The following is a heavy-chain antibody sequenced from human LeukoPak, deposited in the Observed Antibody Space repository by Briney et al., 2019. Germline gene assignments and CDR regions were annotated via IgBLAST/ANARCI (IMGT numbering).Heavy chain of an antibody. D-gene: IGHD3-22*01. CDR3: ALGYYDSSGYYSDY. J-gene: IGHJ4*02. CDR2: ISAYNSNT. V-gene: IGHV1-18*01. CDR1: GYTFPSYD. Sequence: ASVKVSCKASGYTFPSYDINWVRQAPGQGLEGMGGISAYNSNTNNAQKLQGRVTMTTDTSTSTAYMDLRSLRSDDAAVYYCALGYYDSSGYYSDYWGQGTLVTVSS.